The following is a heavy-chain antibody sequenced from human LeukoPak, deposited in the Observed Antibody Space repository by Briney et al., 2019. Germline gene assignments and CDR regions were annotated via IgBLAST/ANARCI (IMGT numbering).Heavy chain of an antibody. CDR1: GFTFSSYS. CDR2: ISHNSRTM. CDR3: VRGYPLGVATFDS. J-gene: IGHJ4*02. D-gene: IGHD3-10*01. Sequence: GGSRRLSCAASGFTFSSYSMNWVRQAPGKGLEWVSYISHNSRTMHYADPVKGRLTISRDDAKNSLFLQMNSLRDEDTAVYYCVRGYPLGVATFDSWGQGTLVIVSS. V-gene: IGHV3-48*02.